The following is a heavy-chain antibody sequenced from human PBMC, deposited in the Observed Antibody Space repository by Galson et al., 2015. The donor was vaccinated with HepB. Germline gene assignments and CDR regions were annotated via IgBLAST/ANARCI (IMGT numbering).Heavy chain of an antibody. CDR2: IYYSGST. Sequence: TLSLTCTVSGGSISSYYWSWIRQPPGKGLEWIGYIYYSGSTNYNPSLKSRVTISVDTSKNQFSLKLSSVTAADTAVYYCARALGGGYNYHFDYWGQGTLVTVSS. CDR1: GGSISSYY. CDR3: ARALGGGYNYHFDY. J-gene: IGHJ4*02. V-gene: IGHV4-59*01. D-gene: IGHD5-24*01.